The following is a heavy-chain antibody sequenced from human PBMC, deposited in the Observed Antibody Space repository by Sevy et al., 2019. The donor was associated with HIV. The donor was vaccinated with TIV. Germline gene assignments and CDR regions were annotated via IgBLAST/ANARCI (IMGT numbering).Heavy chain of an antibody. CDR2: ISSRSSEI. V-gene: IGHV3-11*05. J-gene: IGHJ6*02. CDR3: AGDFMPVASAGTGALGV. CDR1: GFIFRDRY. Sequence: GGSLRLSCVASGFIFRDRYMSWIRQAPGKGLEWVSFISSRSSEISYADSVKGRFTVSRDNAKNSSYLQMNSLRAEDTAVYYCAGDFMPVASAGTGALGVWGQGTAVTVSS. D-gene: IGHD6-13*01.